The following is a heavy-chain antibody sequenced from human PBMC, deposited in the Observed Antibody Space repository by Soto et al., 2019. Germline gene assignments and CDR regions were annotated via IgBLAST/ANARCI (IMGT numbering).Heavy chain of an antibody. CDR1: GGSMSTFY. J-gene: IGHJ4*02. CDR3: ARSSGVSFDY. D-gene: IGHD7-27*01. Sequence: QVQLQESGPGLVKPSETLSLTCTVSGGSMSTFYWSWIRQPPGKGLEWIGYIYYTGSTNYNPSLTSRVTISVDTSKNQFSLKLSSVTAADTAVYYCARSSGVSFDYWGQGILVTVSS. CDR2: IYYTGST. V-gene: IGHV4-59*01.